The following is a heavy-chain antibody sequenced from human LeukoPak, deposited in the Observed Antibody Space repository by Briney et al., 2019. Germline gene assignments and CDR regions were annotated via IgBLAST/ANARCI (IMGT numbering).Heavy chain of an antibody. CDR2: IYDSGTT. V-gene: IGHV4-59*01. D-gene: IGHD6-19*01. Sequence: PSETLSLTCTVSGGSISSNYWSWIRQPPGKGLEWIGYIYDSGTTNYNPSLKSRATISEDMSKNQFSLKVRFVTAADTAVYYCARSTGGWSYFDHWGQGILVTVSS. J-gene: IGHJ4*02. CDR3: ARSTGGWSYFDH. CDR1: GGSISSNY.